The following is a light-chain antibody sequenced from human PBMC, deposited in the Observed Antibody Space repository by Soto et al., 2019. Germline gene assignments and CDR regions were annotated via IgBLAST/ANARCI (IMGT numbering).Light chain of an antibody. Sequence: QSALIQPASVSGSPGQSITISCTGTSSDVGGYKYVSWYQQHPGKAPKLMIYEVSNRPSGVSNRFSGSKSGNTASLTISGLQAEDEADYYCSSYTSSSTVLFGGGTKLTVL. J-gene: IGLJ2*01. V-gene: IGLV2-14*01. CDR2: EVS. CDR3: SSYTSSSTVL. CDR1: SSDVGGYKY.